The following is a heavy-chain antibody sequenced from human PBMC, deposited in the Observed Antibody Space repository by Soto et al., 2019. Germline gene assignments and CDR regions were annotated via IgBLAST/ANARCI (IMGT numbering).Heavy chain of an antibody. Sequence: VASVKVSCKASGGTFSSYAISWVRQAPGQALEWMGGIIPIFGTANYAQKYQGRVTITADESTSTAYMELSSLRSEDTAVYYCERDLYYYGSDSYLDYWGRRTLVTVSS. CDR2: IIPIFGTA. V-gene: IGHV1-69*13. CDR1: GGTFSSYA. D-gene: IGHD3-10*01. J-gene: IGHJ4*02. CDR3: ERDLYYYGSDSYLDY.